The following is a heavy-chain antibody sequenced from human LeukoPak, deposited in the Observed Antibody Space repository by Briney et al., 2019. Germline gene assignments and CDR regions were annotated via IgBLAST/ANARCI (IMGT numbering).Heavy chain of an antibody. V-gene: IGHV3-7*01. J-gene: IGHJ4*02. CDR2: IKQDGSAK. CDR1: GFTFSSYW. CDR3: VRGKKPGWDMSYFDY. Sequence: GGSLRLSCAASGFTFSSYWMSWVRQAPGKGLEWVANIKQDGSAKYYVDSVKGRFTISRDNAKNSLYLQMGSLRAEDTAVYYCVRGKKPGWDMSYFDYWGQGILVTVSS. D-gene: IGHD1-14*01.